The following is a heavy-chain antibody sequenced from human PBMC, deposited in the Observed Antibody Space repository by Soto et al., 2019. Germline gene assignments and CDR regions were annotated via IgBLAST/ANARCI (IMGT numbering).Heavy chain of an antibody. J-gene: IGHJ4*02. CDR3: AKNYGDYSPYYFDY. Sequence: SGTLALTCTVSGGSISSGDYYWSWIRQHPGKGLEWIGYIYYSGSTYYNPSLKSRVTISVDTSKNQFSLKLSSVTAADTAVYYCAKNYGDYSPYYFDYWGQGTLVTVSS. CDR2: IYYSGST. D-gene: IGHD4-17*01. V-gene: IGHV4-31*03. CDR1: GGSISSGDYY.